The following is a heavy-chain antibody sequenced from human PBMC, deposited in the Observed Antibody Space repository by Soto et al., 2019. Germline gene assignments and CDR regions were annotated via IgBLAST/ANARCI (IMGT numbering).Heavy chain of an antibody. D-gene: IGHD3-16*02. J-gene: IGHJ4*02. CDR3: AKDQVRQDYVWGSYRSTFDY. V-gene: IGHV3-23*01. CDR1: GFTFSSYA. Sequence: GGSLRLSCAASGFTFSSYAMSWVRQAPGKGLEWVSTMSGSGGSTNYADSVKGRFTISRDNSKNTLYLQMNSLRAEDTAVYYCAKDQVRQDYVWGSYRSTFDYWGQGTLVTVSS. CDR2: MSGSGGST.